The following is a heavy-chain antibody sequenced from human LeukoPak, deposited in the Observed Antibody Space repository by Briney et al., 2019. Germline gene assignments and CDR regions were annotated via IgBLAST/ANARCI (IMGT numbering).Heavy chain of an antibody. Sequence: ASVKVSCKVSGYILTELSMHWARQAPGKGLEWMGGFDPGDGETIYAQKFQGRITMTEDTSTDTAYMELSSLRSEDTAVYYCATHSSGYYYVNPLWQHWGQGTLVTVSS. D-gene: IGHD3-22*01. CDR2: FDPGDGET. J-gene: IGHJ1*01. CDR3: ATHSSGYYYVNPLWQH. V-gene: IGHV1-24*01. CDR1: GYILTELS.